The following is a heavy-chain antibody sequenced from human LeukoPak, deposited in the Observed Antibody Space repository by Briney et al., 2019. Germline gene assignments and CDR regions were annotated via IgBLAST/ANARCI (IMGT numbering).Heavy chain of an antibody. CDR3: ARSPGYSSSWPNDY. CDR1: GFTFSSYG. D-gene: IGHD6-13*01. V-gene: IGHV3-33*01. Sequence: GGSLRHSCAASGFTFSSYGMHWVRQAPGNGLEWVAVIWYDGSNKYYADSVKGRFTISRDNSKNTLYLQMNSLRAEDTAVYYCARSPGYSSSWPNDYWGQGTLVTVSS. J-gene: IGHJ4*02. CDR2: IWYDGSNK.